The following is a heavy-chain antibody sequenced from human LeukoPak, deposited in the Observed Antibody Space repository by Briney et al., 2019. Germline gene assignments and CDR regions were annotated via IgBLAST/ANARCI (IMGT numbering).Heavy chain of an antibody. J-gene: IGHJ4*02. D-gene: IGHD6-13*01. Sequence: SETLSLTCGVSSEFFSGYYWGWIRQPPGKGLEWIGDINDSGTTKYNPTLKSRVTISIDSSKRQFSLKVKSVTAADTAVYYCARVQYSSSWYVDYWGQGTLVTVSS. V-gene: IGHV4-34*01. CDR3: ARVQYSSSWYVDY. CDR1: SEFFSGYY. CDR2: INDSGTT.